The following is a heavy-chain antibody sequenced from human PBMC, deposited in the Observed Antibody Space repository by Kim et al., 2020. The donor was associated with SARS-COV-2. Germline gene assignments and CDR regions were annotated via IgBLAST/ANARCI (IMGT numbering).Heavy chain of an antibody. D-gene: IGHD2-2*02. Sequence: GGSLRLSCTASGFTFSKFWMHWVRQAPGKGLVWVSRMNTDGSTTHYADSVKGRFTVSRDNAKNTLYLQMDSLRAEDTAVYYCAKDIYGPGQWGQGTLVTVPS. V-gene: IGHV3-74*01. CDR3: AKDIYGPGQ. J-gene: IGHJ4*02. CDR1: GFTFSKFW. CDR2: MNTDGSTT.